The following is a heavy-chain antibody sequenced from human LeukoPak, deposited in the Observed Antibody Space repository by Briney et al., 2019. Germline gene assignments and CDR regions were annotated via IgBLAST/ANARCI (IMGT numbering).Heavy chain of an antibody. Sequence: PGGSLRLSCTASGFTFGDYAMSWVRQAPGKGLEWVGFIRSKAYGGTTEYAASVKGRFTISRDDSKSIAYLQMNSLKTEDTAVYYCTRADDYSNYFDYWGQGTLVTVSS. D-gene: IGHD4-11*01. CDR1: GFTFGDYA. J-gene: IGHJ4*02. CDR2: IRSKAYGGTT. CDR3: TRADDYSNYFDY. V-gene: IGHV3-49*04.